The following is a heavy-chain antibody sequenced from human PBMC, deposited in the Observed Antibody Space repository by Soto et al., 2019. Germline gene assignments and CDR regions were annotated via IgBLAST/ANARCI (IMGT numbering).Heavy chain of an antibody. D-gene: IGHD3-10*01. CDR2: IKEDGSEI. Sequence: EVQLVESGGGLVQPGGSLRLSCVASGFTFSSYWMCWVRQVPGKGLEWVANIKEDGSEIHYVDSVKGRFTISSDNAKNSLYLQMSSLRVEDTAVYHCVRSSGWTGDYWGQGILVTVSS. CDR1: GFTFSSYW. J-gene: IGHJ4*02. V-gene: IGHV3-7*04. CDR3: VRSSGWTGDY.